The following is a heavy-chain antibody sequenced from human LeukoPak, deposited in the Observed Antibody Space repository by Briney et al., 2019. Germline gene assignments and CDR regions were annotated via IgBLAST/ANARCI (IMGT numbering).Heavy chain of an antibody. Sequence: PSETLSLTCTVSGGSISSSSYYWGWIRQPPGKGLEWIGSIYYSVSTYYHPSLKCRVTISVATSKNQFSLKLNSVTAADTAVYYCARLGGASYYYYMDVWGKGTTVTVSS. CDR2: IYYSVST. J-gene: IGHJ6*03. CDR3: ARLGGASYYYYMDV. V-gene: IGHV4-39*01. CDR1: GGSISSSSYY.